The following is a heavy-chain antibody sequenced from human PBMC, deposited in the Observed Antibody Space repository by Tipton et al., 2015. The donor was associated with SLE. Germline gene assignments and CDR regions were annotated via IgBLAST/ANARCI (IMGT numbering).Heavy chain of an antibody. CDR2: ISSSSSYI. J-gene: IGHJ5*02. D-gene: IGHD3-3*01. V-gene: IGHV3-21*01. CDR3: VRGGYDFWSGEDWFDL. CDR1: GFTFSSYS. Sequence: SLRLSCAASGFTFSSYSMNWVRQAPGKGLEWVSSISSSSSYIYYADSVKGRFTISRDNAKNSLYLQMGSLRAGDMAVYYCVRGGYDFWSGEDWFDLWGQGTLVTVSS.